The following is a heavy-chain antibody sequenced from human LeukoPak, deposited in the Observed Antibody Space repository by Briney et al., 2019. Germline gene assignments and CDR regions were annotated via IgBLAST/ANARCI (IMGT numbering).Heavy chain of an antibody. Sequence: GGSLRLSCAASVDTFSTDSMISRRQAPGKGLEWVSAISGSGGSTYYADSAKGRFTISRDNSKNTLYLQLNTLRSEDPAVYYCASEKHGCVRTRTLWWAEKGVDPWGQGTLVTVSS. CDR1: VDTFSTDS. V-gene: IGHV3-23*01. D-gene: IGHD4/OR15-4a*01. J-gene: IGHJ5*02. CDR3: ASEKHGCVRTRTLWWAEKGVDP. CDR2: ISGSGGST.